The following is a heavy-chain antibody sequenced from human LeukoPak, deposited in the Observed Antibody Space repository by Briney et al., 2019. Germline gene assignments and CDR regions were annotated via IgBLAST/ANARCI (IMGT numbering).Heavy chain of an antibody. Sequence: QSGGSLRLSCAASGFTFSSYSMNWVRQAPGKGLEWVSSISGNGAGTYYADSVKGRFTISRDTSKNTLYLELTSLRAADTAVYFCAKDDKWDLSLSDSWGQGTLVAVSS. CDR3: AKDDKWDLSLSDS. CDR1: GFTFSSYS. D-gene: IGHD1-26*01. CDR2: ISGNGAGT. V-gene: IGHV3-23*01. J-gene: IGHJ4*02.